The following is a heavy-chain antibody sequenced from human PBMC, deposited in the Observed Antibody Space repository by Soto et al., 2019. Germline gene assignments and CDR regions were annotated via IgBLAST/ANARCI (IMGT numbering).Heavy chain of an antibody. CDR2: ISSSSSFI. V-gene: IGHV3-21*01. D-gene: IGHD4-4*01. CDR1: GFTFSTYS. Sequence: EVQLVESGGDLVKPGGSLRLSCAASGFTFSTYSMNWVRQAPGKGLEWVSSISSSSSFIYYADSVKGRFTISRDNAKNSRFLQMNSLRAEDTAVYYCAKDRGNSNPSEFDCWGQGTLVTVSS. J-gene: IGHJ4*02. CDR3: AKDRGNSNPSEFDC.